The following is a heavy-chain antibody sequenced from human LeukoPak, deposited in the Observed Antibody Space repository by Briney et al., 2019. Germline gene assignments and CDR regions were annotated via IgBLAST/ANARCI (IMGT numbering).Heavy chain of an antibody. CDR2: INLNGGST. V-gene: IGHV3-20*04. Sequence: GGSLRLSCAPSGFTFDDSGMNWVRQAPGKWLGWVSVINLNGGSTGYADSVKGRFTISRDNAKNSLYLQMNSLRAEDTALYYCARGPSGSYHFDYWGQGTLVTVSS. CDR1: GFTFDDSG. CDR3: ARGPSGSYHFDY. D-gene: IGHD1-26*01. J-gene: IGHJ4*02.